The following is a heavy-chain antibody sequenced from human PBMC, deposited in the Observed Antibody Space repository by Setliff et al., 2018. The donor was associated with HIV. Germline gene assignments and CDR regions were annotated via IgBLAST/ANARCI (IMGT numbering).Heavy chain of an antibody. J-gene: IGHJ1*01. Sequence: PSETLSLTCTVSGGSISSYYWGWIRQPPGKGLEWIGTIYYRGSTYYNPSLKSRVTISVDTSKNQFSLKLTSVTAADTAVYYCARHYGAVKSVVTVVAKYFPHWGQGTLVTVSS. CDR2: IYYRGST. V-gene: IGHV4-39*01. CDR3: ARHYGAVKSVVTVVAKYFPH. CDR1: GGSISSYY. D-gene: IGHD2-21*02.